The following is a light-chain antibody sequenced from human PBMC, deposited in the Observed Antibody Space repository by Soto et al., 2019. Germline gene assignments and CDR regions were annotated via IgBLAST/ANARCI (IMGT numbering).Light chain of an antibody. V-gene: IGKV1-33*01. J-gene: IGKJ4*01. CDR1: QSISRY. Sequence: SASVCDRVTITCRASQSISRYLNWYQQKPGKAPNLLIYVASSLQSEVPSRFSGSGSGTDFTFTISSLQPEDIATYYCQQNDNLPLTFGGGTKVDIK. CDR2: VAS. CDR3: QQNDNLPLT.